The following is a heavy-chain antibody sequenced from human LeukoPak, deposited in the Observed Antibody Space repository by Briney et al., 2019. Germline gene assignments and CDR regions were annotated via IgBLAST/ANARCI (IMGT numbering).Heavy chain of an antibody. Sequence: PGGSLRLSCAASGFTFSSYWMHWVRQAPGKGLVWVSRINTDGSSTSYADSVKGRFTISRDNAKNTLYLQMNSLRAEDTAVHYCARDDFWSGSRPFAFDIWGQGTMVTVSS. CDR2: INTDGSST. CDR3: ARDDFWSGSRPFAFDI. CDR1: GFTFSSYW. D-gene: IGHD3-3*01. J-gene: IGHJ3*02. V-gene: IGHV3-74*01.